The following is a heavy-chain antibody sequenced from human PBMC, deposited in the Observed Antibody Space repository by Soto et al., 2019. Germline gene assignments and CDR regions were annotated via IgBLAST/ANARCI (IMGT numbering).Heavy chain of an antibody. CDR2: ISGSGITT. CDR1: GFTFSTSA. Sequence: GGSLRLSCAASGFTFSTSAMAWVRQAPGKGLEWVSAISGSGITTNYADSVKGRFTISRDNSKNAQYLQMNSLRVEDTAVYYCAKDHRVSYWGQGTLVTVSS. J-gene: IGHJ4*02. V-gene: IGHV3-23*01. CDR3: AKDHRVSY. D-gene: IGHD2-8*01.